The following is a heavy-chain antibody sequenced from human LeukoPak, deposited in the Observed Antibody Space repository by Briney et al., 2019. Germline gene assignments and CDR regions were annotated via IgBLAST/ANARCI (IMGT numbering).Heavy chain of an antibody. CDR1: GFTFDDYG. D-gene: IGHD1-26*01. J-gene: IGHJ4*02. CDR2: INWNGGST. CDR3: ARDVYSGSFDY. V-gene: IGHV3-20*04. Sequence: GGSLRLSCAASGFTFDDYGMSWVRRAPGKGLEWVSGINWNGGSTGYADSVKGRFTISRDNAKNSLYLQMNSLRAEDTALYYCARDVYSGSFDYWGQGTLVTVSS.